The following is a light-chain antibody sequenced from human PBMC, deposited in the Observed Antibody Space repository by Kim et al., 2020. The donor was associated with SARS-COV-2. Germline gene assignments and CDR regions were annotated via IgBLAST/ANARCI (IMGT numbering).Light chain of an antibody. CDR1: FPDIGSNP. J-gene: IGLJ2*01. CDR2: NDD. CDR3: AACHDSLRSVL. V-gene: IGLV1-44*01. Sequence: QSVLTQPPSASGTPGQRVSISCSGSFPDIGSNPVNWYQQLPGAAPQLLIYNDDHRPSGVPDRFSASKSGTSASLAISGLQSEDEADYYCAACHDSLRSVLFGGGTQLTVL.